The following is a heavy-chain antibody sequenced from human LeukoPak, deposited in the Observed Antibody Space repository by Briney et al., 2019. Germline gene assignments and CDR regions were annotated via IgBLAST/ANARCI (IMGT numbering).Heavy chain of an antibody. J-gene: IGHJ4*02. D-gene: IGHD6-19*01. Sequence: GGSLRLSCAASGFTFSSYAMSWVRQAPGKGLEWVSTIRGSGGGTYYADSVKGRFTISRDNSKNTLYLQMNSLRAEDTAVYYCARGSSGFNLYYFDYWGQGTLVTVSS. V-gene: IGHV3-23*01. CDR3: ARGSSGFNLYYFDY. CDR1: GFTFSSYA. CDR2: IRGSGGGT.